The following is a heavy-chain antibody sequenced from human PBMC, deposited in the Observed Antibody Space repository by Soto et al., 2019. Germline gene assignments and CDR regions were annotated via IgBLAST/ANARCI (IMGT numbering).Heavy chain of an antibody. Sequence: ASVKVSCKASGYTFTSYGINWVRQAPGQGLEWMGWISAYNGNTHYAQKLQGRVTMTTDTSTSTAYMELWSLRSDDTAVYYCARDGRYDYIWGSYRYPDAFDIWGQGTMVTVSS. CDR3: ARDGRYDYIWGSYRYPDAFDI. J-gene: IGHJ3*02. CDR1: GYTFTSYG. D-gene: IGHD3-16*02. CDR2: ISAYNGNT. V-gene: IGHV1-18*01.